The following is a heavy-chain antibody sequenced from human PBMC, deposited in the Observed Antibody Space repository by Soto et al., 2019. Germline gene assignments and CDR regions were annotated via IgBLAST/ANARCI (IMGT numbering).Heavy chain of an antibody. D-gene: IGHD3-22*01. J-gene: IGHJ3*02. CDR1: GVSLSSSAYS. V-gene: IGHV4-30-2*01. Sequence: SETLSLTCAVSGVSLSSSAYSWSWLRQPPGKGLEWIGFIYQSGSTYYNPSLKSRVTMSLDRPKNQFSLKLSSVTAPDTAVYYCARELLFYDSDGFSWDDAFDIWGQGTMVTVSS. CDR3: ARELLFYDSDGFSWDDAFDI. CDR2: IYQSGST.